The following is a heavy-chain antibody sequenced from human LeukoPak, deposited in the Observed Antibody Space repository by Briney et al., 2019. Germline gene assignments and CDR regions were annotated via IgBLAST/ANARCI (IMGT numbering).Heavy chain of an antibody. D-gene: IGHD5-18*01. V-gene: IGHV4-59*01. CDR2: IYYSVST. CDR3: ARAPNPGYSYGSYYFDY. Sequence: SETLSLTCTVSLGSISSYYWSCIRQPPGKGLEWIGYIYYSVSTNYNPSLKSRVTISVDTSKNQFSRTLSSVTAADTAVYYCARAPNPGYSYGSYYFDYWGQGTLVTVSS. J-gene: IGHJ4*02. CDR1: LGSISSYY.